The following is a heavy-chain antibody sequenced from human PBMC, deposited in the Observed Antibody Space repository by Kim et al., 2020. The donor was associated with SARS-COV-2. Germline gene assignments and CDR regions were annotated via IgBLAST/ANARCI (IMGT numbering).Heavy chain of an antibody. Sequence: GGSLRLSCAASGFTFKFFGMHWVRQAPGKGLEWVAVIWYDGSIEEYADSVKGRFTISRDNSKSTVYLEMNSLRAEDTAVYFCGRGGDSTGYLDYWGQGAQVTVSS. CDR3: GRGGDSTGYLDY. D-gene: IGHD3-22*01. CDR2: IWYDGSIE. J-gene: IGHJ4*02. CDR1: GFTFKFFG. V-gene: IGHV3-33*01.